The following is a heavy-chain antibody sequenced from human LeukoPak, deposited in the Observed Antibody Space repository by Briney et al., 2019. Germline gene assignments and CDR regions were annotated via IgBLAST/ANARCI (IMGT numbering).Heavy chain of an antibody. CDR2: IYYSGST. CDR1: GGSISSYY. V-gene: IGHV4-59*01. J-gene: IGHJ4*02. D-gene: IGHD3-10*01. Sequence: SETLSLTCTVSGGSISSYYWSWIRQPPGKGLEWIGYIYYSGSTNYNPSLKSRVTISVDTSKNQFSLKLSSVTAADTAVYYCARDLMVRGVNYFDYWGQGTLVTVSS. CDR3: ARDLMVRGVNYFDY.